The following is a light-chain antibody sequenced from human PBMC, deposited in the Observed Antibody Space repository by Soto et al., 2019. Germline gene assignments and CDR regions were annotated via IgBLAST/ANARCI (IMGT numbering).Light chain of an antibody. J-gene: IGKJ1*01. CDR3: QQLSSYPVT. CDR1: QDIGIY. Sequence: IQLTQSPSSLSASVGDRVTITCRASQDIGIYLAWYQQKPDKAPNRLIYAASSLQRGVPSRFSGSGSGTDFTLTIRSLQPEDFATYHCQQLSSYPVTFGQGTKVDIK. V-gene: IGKV1-9*01. CDR2: AAS.